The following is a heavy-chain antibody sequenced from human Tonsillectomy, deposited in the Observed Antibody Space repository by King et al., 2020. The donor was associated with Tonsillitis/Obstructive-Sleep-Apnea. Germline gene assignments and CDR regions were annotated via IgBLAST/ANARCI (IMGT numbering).Heavy chain of an antibody. J-gene: IGHJ3*02. CDR1: GFTFSTYS. V-gene: IGHV3-21*01. CDR3: ARDSDDAFYI. Sequence: VQLVDSGGGLVKPGGSLRLSCAASGFTFSTYSMSWVRQAPGKGLEWVSSISTSSSYIYYGDSVKGRFTISRDNAKNSLYLQMNSLRAEYTAVYYCARDSDDAFYIWGQGTMVTVSS. CDR2: ISTSSSYI.